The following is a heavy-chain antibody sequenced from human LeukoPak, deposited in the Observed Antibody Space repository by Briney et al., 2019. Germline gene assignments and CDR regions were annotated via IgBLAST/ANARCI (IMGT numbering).Heavy chain of an antibody. CDR2: ITGSGDGT. D-gene: IGHD3-10*01. J-gene: IGHJ4*02. CDR3: VKGFVPPTYYFDY. CDR1: GFTFSNYA. V-gene: IGHV3-23*01. Sequence: PGGSLRLSCAASGFTFSNYAMMWVRQAPGKRLEWVSSITGSGDGTYYADSVRGRFTISRDNSENTLYLQLNSLRADDTAVYFCVKGFVPPTYYFDYWGQGTLVTVSS.